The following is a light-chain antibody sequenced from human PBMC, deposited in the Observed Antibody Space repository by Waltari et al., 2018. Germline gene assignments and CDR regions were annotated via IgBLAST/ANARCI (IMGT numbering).Light chain of an antibody. CDR3: SSYTSSSTLGV. CDR2: DVS. J-gene: IGLJ2*01. Sequence: QSALTQPASVSGSPGQSITISCTGTSSDVGGYNYVSWYQQHPGKAPKLMIYDVSNRPAGVSNRCFGAKSGNTAALTISGRQAEDEANYYCSSYTSSSTLGVFGGGTKLTVL. CDR1: SSDVGGYNY. V-gene: IGLV2-14*01.